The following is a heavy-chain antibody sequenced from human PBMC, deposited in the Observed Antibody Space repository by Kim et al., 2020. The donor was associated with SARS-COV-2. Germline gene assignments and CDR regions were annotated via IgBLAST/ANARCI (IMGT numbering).Heavy chain of an antibody. CDR2: IYYSGST. V-gene: IGHV4-31*03. D-gene: IGHD2-2*01. CDR1: GGSISSGGYY. CDR3: ARDTRYCSSTSCYPHYYGMDV. Sequence: SETLSLTCTVSGGSISSGGYYWSWIRQHPGKGLEWIGYIYYSGSTYYNPSLKSRVTISVDTSKNQFSLKLSSVTAADTAVYYCARDTRYCSSTSCYPHYYGMDVWGQGTTVTVYS. J-gene: IGHJ6*02.